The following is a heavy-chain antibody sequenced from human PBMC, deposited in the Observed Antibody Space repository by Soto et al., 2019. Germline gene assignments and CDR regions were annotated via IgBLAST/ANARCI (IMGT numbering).Heavy chain of an antibody. CDR2: ISGSGGST. V-gene: IGHV3-23*01. CDR1: GFTFSSYA. Sequence: GGSLRLSCAASGFTFSSYAMSWVRQAPGKGLEWVSAISGSGGSTYYADSVKGRFTISRDNSKNTLYLQMNSLRAEDTAVYYCAKAPYYDFWSGYSFDYWGQGTLVPSPQ. D-gene: IGHD3-3*01. J-gene: IGHJ4*02. CDR3: AKAPYYDFWSGYSFDY.